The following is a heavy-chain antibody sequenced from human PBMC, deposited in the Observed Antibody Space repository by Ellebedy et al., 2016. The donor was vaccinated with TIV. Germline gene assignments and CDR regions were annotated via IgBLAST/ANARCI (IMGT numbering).Heavy chain of an antibody. CDR1: GGTFSSYA. V-gene: IGHV1-69*06. D-gene: IGHD2-15*01. J-gene: IGHJ4*02. CDR3: ARGHCSGGSCYRDY. Sequence: ASVKVSCKASGGTFSSYAISWVRQAPGQGLEWMGGIIPIFGTANYAQKFQGRVTITADKSTSTAYMELSSLRSEDTAVYYCARGHCSGGSCYRDYWGQGTLVTVSS. CDR2: IIPIFGTA.